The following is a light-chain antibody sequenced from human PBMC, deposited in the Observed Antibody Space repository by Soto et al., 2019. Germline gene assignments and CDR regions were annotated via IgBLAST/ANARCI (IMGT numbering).Light chain of an antibody. CDR2: DAS. V-gene: IGKV1-33*01. Sequence: DIQMTQPPSSLSASVGDRVTITYKASQDIKNYLNWYQQKSGKAPKLLIYDASDLETGVPSRFSGSGSGTDFTFTINSLQPEDIATYYCQQYDNLPLTFGGGTKVDIK. CDR3: QQYDNLPLT. J-gene: IGKJ4*01. CDR1: QDIKNY.